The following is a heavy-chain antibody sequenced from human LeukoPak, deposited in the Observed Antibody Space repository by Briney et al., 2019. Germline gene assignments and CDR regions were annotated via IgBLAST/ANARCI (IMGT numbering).Heavy chain of an antibody. J-gene: IGHJ4*02. Sequence: GASVKVSCKASGYTFTSYDINWVRQATGQGLEWMGWMNPNSGNTGYAQKFQGRVTMTRNTSISTAYMELSSLRSEDTAVYYCAGSYCSGGSCYSTQYYFDYWGQGTLVTVSS. CDR3: AGSYCSGGSCYSTQYYFDY. V-gene: IGHV1-8*01. D-gene: IGHD2-15*01. CDR2: MNPNSGNT. CDR1: GYTFTSYD.